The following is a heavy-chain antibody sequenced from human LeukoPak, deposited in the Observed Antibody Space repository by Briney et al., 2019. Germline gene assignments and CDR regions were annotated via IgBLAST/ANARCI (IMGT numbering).Heavy chain of an antibody. Sequence: ASVKVSCKASGYTFTSYAMHWVRQAPGQRLEWMGWINAGNGNTKYSQKFQGRVTITRHTSASTAYMELSSLRSEDTAVYYCAKNPNAIYYYYMDVWGKGTTVTVSS. CDR2: INAGNGNT. J-gene: IGHJ6*03. V-gene: IGHV1-3*01. CDR3: AKNPNAIYYYYMDV. D-gene: IGHD2-2*01. CDR1: GYTFTSYA.